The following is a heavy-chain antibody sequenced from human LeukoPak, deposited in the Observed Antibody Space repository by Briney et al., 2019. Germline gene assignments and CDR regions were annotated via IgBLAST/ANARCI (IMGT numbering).Heavy chain of an antibody. CDR1: GDSISNTNW. CDR3: ARCTYYYDRSVYAFDY. D-gene: IGHD3-22*01. J-gene: IGHJ4*02. Sequence: SGTLSLTCAVSGDSISNTNWWSWVRQPQGKGLEWIGQIYHSGSSNYSPSLKSRVTISVDKSKNQFSLRLNSVTAADTAVYYCARCTYYYDRSVYAFDYWGQGTLVTVSS. V-gene: IGHV4-4*02. CDR2: IYHSGSS.